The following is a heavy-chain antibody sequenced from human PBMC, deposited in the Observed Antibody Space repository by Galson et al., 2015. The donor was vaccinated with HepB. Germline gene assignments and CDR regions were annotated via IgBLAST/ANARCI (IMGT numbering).Heavy chain of an antibody. CDR1: GYTFTSYG. J-gene: IGHJ4*02. CDR3: ARRFHGDSYSYYFDY. Sequence: SGAEVKKPGESLKISCKASGYTFTSYGISWVRQAPGQGLEWMGWISVDNGNTNYAQKLQGRVTMTADTSTSTAYMELRSLRSDDTAVYYCARRFHGDSYSYYFDYWGQGTLVTVSS. V-gene: IGHV1-18*04. CDR2: ISVDNGNT. D-gene: IGHD4-17*01.